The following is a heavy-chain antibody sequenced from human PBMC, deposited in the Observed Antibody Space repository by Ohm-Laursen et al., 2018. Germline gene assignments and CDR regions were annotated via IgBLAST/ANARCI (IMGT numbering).Heavy chain of an antibody. CDR3: KRGSPDFDY. CDR1: GFTFSSYG. CDR2: ISYDGSNK. V-gene: IGHV3-30*03. J-gene: IGHJ4*02. Sequence: SLRLSCAASGFTFSSYGMHWVRQAPGKGLEWVAVISYDGSNKYYADSVKGRFTISRDNSKNTLYLQMNSLRAEVTAVYYCKRGSPDFDYWGQGTLVTVSS.